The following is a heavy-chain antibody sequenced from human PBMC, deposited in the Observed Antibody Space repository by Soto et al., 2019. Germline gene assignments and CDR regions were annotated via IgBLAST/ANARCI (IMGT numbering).Heavy chain of an antibody. Sequence: ESGGGLVQPGGSLRLSCAASGFTFSGYAMSWVRQAPGKGLEWVSGISSGHSTYYADSVKGRFTISRDNFKKTLFLQMSSLRAADTALYYCASDVSDDFWSGPYYWGQGTLVTVSS. D-gene: IGHD3-3*01. J-gene: IGHJ4*02. CDR3: ASDVSDDFWSGPYY. CDR1: GFTFSGYA. V-gene: IGHV3-23*01. CDR2: ISSGHST.